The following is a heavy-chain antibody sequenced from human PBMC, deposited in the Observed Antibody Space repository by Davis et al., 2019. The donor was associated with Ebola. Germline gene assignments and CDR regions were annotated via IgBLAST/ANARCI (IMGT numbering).Heavy chain of an antibody. Sequence: GESLKISCVASGFTFSNYEMNWVRQAPGKGLEWISYISSSGSPSYYADSVKGRFIISRDNAKNSLYLQMNSLRAEDTATYYCAREAPFCGGDCLDYWGQGTLVTVSS. CDR1: GFTFSNYE. CDR3: AREAPFCGGDCLDY. D-gene: IGHD2-21*01. CDR2: ISSSGSPS. J-gene: IGHJ4*02. V-gene: IGHV3-48*03.